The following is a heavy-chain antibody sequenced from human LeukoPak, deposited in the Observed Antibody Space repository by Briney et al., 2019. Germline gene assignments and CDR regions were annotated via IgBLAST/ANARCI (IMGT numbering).Heavy chain of an antibody. CDR1: GYTFTSYG. D-gene: IGHD2-2*01. J-gene: IGHJ4*02. V-gene: IGHV1-18*01. Sequence: ASVKVSCKASGYTFTSYGISWVRQAPEQGLEWMGWISAYNGNTNYAQKLQGRVTMTTDTSTSTAYMELRSLRSDDTAVYYCARALTPDIVVVPAAIYFDYWGQGTLVTVSS. CDR2: ISAYNGNT. CDR3: ARALTPDIVVVPAAIYFDY.